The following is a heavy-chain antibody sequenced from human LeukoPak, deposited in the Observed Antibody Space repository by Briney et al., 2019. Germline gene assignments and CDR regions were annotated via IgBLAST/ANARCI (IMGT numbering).Heavy chain of an antibody. V-gene: IGHV3-53*01. D-gene: IGHD3-10*01. CDR2: MDNFGIK. CDR1: DFSVNNNY. CDR3: AGGKYYGSGTRPGYLGY. J-gene: IGHJ4*02. Sequence: GGSLRLSCAASDFSVNNNYVDWVRQAPGKGLEWVSCMDNFGIKTYADSVQGRFTVSRDSSRNMVFLQMNSLRVGDTAVYYCAGGKYYGSGTRPGYLGYWGLGTMVTVSS.